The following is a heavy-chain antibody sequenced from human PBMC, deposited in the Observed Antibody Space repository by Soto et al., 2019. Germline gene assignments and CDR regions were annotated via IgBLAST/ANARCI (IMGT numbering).Heavy chain of an antibody. J-gene: IGHJ4*02. CDR2: ISGTASRT. CDR1: RFTPTTPP. D-gene: IGHD3-9*01. CDR3: ATSFRYFDN. V-gene: IGHV3-23*01. Sequence: DGSLRLSWAGSRFTPTTPPLNCVRQPPGKGLEWVTTISGTASRTYYVDSVKGRFFISRDNSKNTVTLQMNNLTLDDTAVYYCATSFRYFDNWGQGTRVTAPQ.